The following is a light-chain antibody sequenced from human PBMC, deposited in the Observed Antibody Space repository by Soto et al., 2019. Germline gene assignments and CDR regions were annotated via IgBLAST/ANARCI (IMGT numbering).Light chain of an antibody. CDR1: RDIRNY. Sequence: DIQMTQSPSSLSASVGDRVTITCQASRDIRNYVNWYQQKPGKAPKLLIYDASKLETGVPSRFSGSGAGTAFSLTIRSLQTEDIATYFCQLYDNLPPLTFGGGTKVQIK. J-gene: IGKJ4*01. CDR2: DAS. CDR3: QLYDNLPPLT. V-gene: IGKV1-33*01.